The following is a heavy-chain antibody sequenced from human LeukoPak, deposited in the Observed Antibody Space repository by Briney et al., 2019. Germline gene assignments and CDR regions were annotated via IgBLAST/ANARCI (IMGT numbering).Heavy chain of an antibody. V-gene: IGHV4-59*01. D-gene: IGHD5-18*01. J-gene: IGHJ4*02. CDR1: DYSISSGYY. CDR2: IYYSGST. CDR3: ARGGRGYSYGIDY. Sequence: PSETLSLTCTVSDYSISSGYYWSWIRQPPGKGLEWIGYIYYSGSTNYNPSLKSRVTISVDTSKNQFSLKLSSVTAADTAVYYCARGGRGYSYGIDYWGQGTLVTVSS.